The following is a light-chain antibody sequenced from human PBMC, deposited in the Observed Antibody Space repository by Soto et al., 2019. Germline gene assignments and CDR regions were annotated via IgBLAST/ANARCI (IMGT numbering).Light chain of an antibody. CDR1: QSISSY. CDR3: QQSYSTPLT. V-gene: IGKV1-39*01. CDR2: AAS. J-gene: IGKJ1*01. Sequence: DIQMTQSPSSLSASVGDRVTITCRASQSISSYLNWYKQKPVKAPKLLIYAASSLQSGVPSRFSGSGSGTDFTLTISSLQHEDFATYYCQQSYSTPLTCGQGTKVEIK.